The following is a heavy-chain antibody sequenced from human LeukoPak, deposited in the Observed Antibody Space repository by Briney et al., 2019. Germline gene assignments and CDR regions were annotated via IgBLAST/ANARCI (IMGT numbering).Heavy chain of an antibody. Sequence: GGSLRLSCAASGFTFCSYGMHWVRQAPGKGLEWVALIWYDGSNKYYVDSVKGRFTISRDNSKNTLYLQMNSLRAEDTAVYYCARDLGSGSPNVYFDYWGQGTLVTVSS. J-gene: IGHJ4*02. CDR3: ARDLGSGSPNVYFDY. CDR2: IWYDGSNK. CDR1: GFTFCSYG. V-gene: IGHV3-33*01. D-gene: IGHD3-10*01.